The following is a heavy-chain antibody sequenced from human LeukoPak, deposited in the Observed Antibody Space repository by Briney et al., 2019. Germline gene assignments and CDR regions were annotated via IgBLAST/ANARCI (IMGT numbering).Heavy chain of an antibody. CDR1: GGSFSGYY. J-gene: IGHJ5*02. V-gene: IGHV4-34*01. CDR3: ARGVDSGGYQHKGFDP. Sequence: SETLSLTCAVYGGSFSGYYWSWIRQPPGKGLEWIGEINHSGSTNYNPSLKSRVTISVDTSRNQFSLKLSSVTAADTAMYYCARGVDSGGYQHKGFDPWGQGTLVTVSS. D-gene: IGHD3-22*01. CDR2: INHSGST.